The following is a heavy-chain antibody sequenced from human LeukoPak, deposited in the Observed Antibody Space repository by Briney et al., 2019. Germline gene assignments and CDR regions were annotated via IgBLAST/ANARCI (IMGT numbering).Heavy chain of an antibody. CDR1: GFTFSAYA. J-gene: IGHJ4*02. Sequence: GGSLRLSCVASGFTFSAYAMSWVRQAPGKGLEWVSGISNSGGSTNYADSVKGRFTISRDNSKNTLYLQMNSLRAEDTAVYYCARDRSDSYFDYWGQGTLVTVSS. V-gene: IGHV3-23*01. CDR2: ISNSGGST. D-gene: IGHD3-10*01. CDR3: ARDRSDSYFDY.